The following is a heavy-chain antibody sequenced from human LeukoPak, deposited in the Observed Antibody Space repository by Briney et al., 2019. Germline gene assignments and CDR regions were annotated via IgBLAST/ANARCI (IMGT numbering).Heavy chain of an antibody. Sequence: PSETLSLTCAVYGGSFSGYYWSWIRQPPGKGLEWIGEINHSGSTNYNPSLKSRVTISVDTSKNQFSLKLSSVTAADRAVYYCARDGQGRYPLPKYWGQGTLVTVSS. CDR3: ARDGQGRYPLPKY. J-gene: IGHJ4*02. CDR1: GGSFSGYY. V-gene: IGHV4-34*01. CDR2: INHSGST. D-gene: IGHD2-2*01.